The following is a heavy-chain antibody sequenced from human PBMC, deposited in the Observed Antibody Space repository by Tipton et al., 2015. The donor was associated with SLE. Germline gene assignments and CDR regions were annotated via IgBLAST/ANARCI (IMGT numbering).Heavy chain of an antibody. D-gene: IGHD6-13*01. V-gene: IGHV3-48*01. CDR3: ARDKYSSSWSPGYFDL. CDR1: GFTFSSYS. CDR2: ISSSSTI. J-gene: IGHJ2*01. Sequence: SLRLSCAASGFTFSSYSMNWVRQAPGKGLEWVSYISSSSTIYYADSVKGRFTISRDNAKNSLYLQMNSLRAEDTAVYYCARDKYSSSWSPGYFDLWGRGTLVTVSS.